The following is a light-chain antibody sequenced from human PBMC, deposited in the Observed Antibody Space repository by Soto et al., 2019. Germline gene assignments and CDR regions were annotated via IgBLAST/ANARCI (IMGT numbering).Light chain of an antibody. J-gene: IGKJ5*01. CDR3: QQRSNWPPRIT. Sequence: IVSTHSPATLSFSPGERATLSFRASQSVSSYLAWYQQKPGQAPRLLIYDASNRATGIPARFSGSGSGTDFTLTISSLEPEDFAVYYCQQRSNWPPRITFGQGTRLEIK. CDR2: DAS. V-gene: IGKV3-11*01. CDR1: QSVSSY.